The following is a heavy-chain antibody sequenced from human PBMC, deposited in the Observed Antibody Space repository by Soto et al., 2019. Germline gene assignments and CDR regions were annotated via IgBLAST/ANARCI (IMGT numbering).Heavy chain of an antibody. CDR3: ARRLTSTVSALGY. CDR1: GLTFSSYA. V-gene: IGHV3-30-3*01. Sequence: GGSLRLSCTASGLTFSSYAVHWVRQAPGKGLEWVSVISGDGGNKYFAESVRGRFLISRDNSKNTVYLQMNSLRHEDTAVYFCARRLTSTVSALGYWGQGILVTVSS. CDR2: ISGDGGNK. D-gene: IGHD6-19*01. J-gene: IGHJ4*02.